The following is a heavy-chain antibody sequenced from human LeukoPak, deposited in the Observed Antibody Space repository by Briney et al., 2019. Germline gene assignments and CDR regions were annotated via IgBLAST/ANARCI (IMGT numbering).Heavy chain of an antibody. CDR3: AKDRSRDYGYYYGMDV. V-gene: IGHV3-30*18. Sequence: GGSLRLSCAASGFTFSSYGIHWVRQAPGKGLEWVAVISYDGSNKYYADSVKGRFTISRDNSKNTLYLQMNSLRAEDTAVYYCAKDRSRDYGYYYGMDVWGKGTTVTVSS. CDR2: ISYDGSNK. J-gene: IGHJ6*04. CDR1: GFTFSSYG.